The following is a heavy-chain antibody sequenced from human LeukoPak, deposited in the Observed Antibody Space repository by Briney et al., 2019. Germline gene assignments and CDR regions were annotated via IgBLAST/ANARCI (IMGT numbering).Heavy chain of an antibody. J-gene: IGHJ4*02. D-gene: IGHD2-15*01. CDR3: ARAGSGGAVDY. V-gene: IGHV1-3*01. Sequence: GASVTVSCKASGYTFTSYAMHWVRQAPGQRLEWMGWINAGNGNTKYSQKFQGRVTMTTDTSTSTAYMELRSLRSEDTAVYYCARAGSGGAVDYWGQGTLVTVSS. CDR2: INAGNGNT. CDR1: GYTFTSYA.